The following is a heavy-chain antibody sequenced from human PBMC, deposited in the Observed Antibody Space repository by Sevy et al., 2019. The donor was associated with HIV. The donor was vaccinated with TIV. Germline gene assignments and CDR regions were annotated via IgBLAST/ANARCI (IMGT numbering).Heavy chain of an antibody. Sequence: GGSLRLSCAASGFTFSDHYMEWVRQAPGKGLEWVGRTRNKADSYTTEYAASVKGRFTISRDDSKNSLYLQMNSLKTEDTAVYYCATHAGIVAAGRVLDYWGQGSLVTVSS. D-gene: IGHD6-13*01. CDR3: ATHAGIVAAGRVLDY. J-gene: IGHJ4*02. CDR2: TRNKADSYTT. V-gene: IGHV3-72*01. CDR1: GFTFSDHY.